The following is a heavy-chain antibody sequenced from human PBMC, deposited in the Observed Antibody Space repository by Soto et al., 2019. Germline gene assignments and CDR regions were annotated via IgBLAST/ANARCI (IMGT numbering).Heavy chain of an antibody. J-gene: IGHJ6*02. CDR1: GASISSSSYY. D-gene: IGHD6-25*01. CDR2: IYYGGST. CDR3: ARHRGAAAGAYYNMDV. V-gene: IGHV4-39*01. Sequence: SETLSLTCTVSGASISSSSYYWGWIRQPPGKGLEWIGTIYYGGSTYYNPSLKSRVAISLDTSKNQFSLNLSSVTAADTAVYYCARHRGAAAGAYYNMDVWGQGTTVTVSS.